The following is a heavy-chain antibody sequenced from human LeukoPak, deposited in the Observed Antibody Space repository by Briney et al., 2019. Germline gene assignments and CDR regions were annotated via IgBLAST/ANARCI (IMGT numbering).Heavy chain of an antibody. J-gene: IGHJ6*03. D-gene: IGHD3-9*01. CDR2: IIPIFGTA. CDR3: ASRYFDWLSPLYYYYMDV. CDR1: GGTFSSYA. V-gene: IGHV1-69*05. Sequence: ASVKVSCKASGGTFSSYAISWVRQAPGQGLEWMGGIIPIFGTANYAQKFQGRVTVTTDESTSTAYMELSSLRSEDTAVYYCASRYFDWLSPLYYYYMDVWGKGTTVTVSS.